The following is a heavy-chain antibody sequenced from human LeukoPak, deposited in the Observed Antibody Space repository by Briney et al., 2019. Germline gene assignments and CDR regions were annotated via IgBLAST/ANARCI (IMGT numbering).Heavy chain of an antibody. V-gene: IGHV1-69*05. Sequence: SVKVSCKASGGTFSSYAISWVRQAPGQGLEWMGRIIPIFGTANYAQKFQGRVTTTTDESTSTAYMELSSLRSEDTAVYYCARVLAYCGGDCAYFDYWGQGTLVTVSS. CDR2: IIPIFGTA. CDR3: ARVLAYCGGDCAYFDY. CDR1: GGTFSSYA. D-gene: IGHD2-21*02. J-gene: IGHJ4*02.